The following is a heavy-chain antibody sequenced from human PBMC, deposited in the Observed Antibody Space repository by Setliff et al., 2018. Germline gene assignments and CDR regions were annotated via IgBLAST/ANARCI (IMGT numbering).Heavy chain of an antibody. V-gene: IGHV3-33*01. J-gene: IGHJ4*02. D-gene: IGHD2-2*01. CDR2: IWYDGNNK. CDR1: GFTFKNYG. CDR3: VRGEMFSTSPRAD. Sequence: LRLSCAASGFTFKNYGMHWVRQAPGKGLEWVAVIWYDGNNKDHADSVKGRFTISRDNPKNTLYLQMDSLRAEDTAVYYCVRGEMFSTSPRADWGQGIQVTVSS.